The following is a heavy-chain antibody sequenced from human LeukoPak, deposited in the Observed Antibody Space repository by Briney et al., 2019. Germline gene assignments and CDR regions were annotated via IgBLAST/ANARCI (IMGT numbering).Heavy chain of an antibody. J-gene: IGHJ6*02. CDR3: AREPRGDYEIEYYYYGMDV. V-gene: IGHV1-2*02. Sequence: ASVKVSCKASGYTFTGYYMHWVRQAPGQGLEWMGWINPNSGGTNYAQKFQGRVTMTRDTSISTAYMELSRLRSDDTAVCYCAREPRGDYEIEYYYYGMDVWGQGTTVTVSS. CDR2: INPNSGGT. D-gene: IGHD3-16*01. CDR1: GYTFTGYY.